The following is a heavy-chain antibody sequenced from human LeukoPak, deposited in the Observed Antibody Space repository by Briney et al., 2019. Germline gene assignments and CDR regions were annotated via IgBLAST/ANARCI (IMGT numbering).Heavy chain of an antibody. CDR3: ARGLTGGTPSDY. Sequence: ASVKVSCKASGYTFISYDINWVRQAPGQGLEWMGWVNPNSGYTVYAQKFQGRVTITRSTSISTAYMELSSLRSEDTAVYYCARGLTGGTPSDYWGQGTLVTVSS. D-gene: IGHD3-9*01. CDR1: GYTFISYD. V-gene: IGHV1-8*03. CDR2: VNPNSGYT. J-gene: IGHJ4*02.